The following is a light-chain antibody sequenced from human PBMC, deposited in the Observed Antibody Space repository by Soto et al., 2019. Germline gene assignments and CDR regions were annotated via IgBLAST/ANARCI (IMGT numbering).Light chain of an antibody. J-gene: IGKJ2*01. CDR1: QSVSSSY. CDR3: QQFGSSPPYT. CDR2: GAS. Sequence: EIVLTQSPGTLSLSPGERATLSCRASQSVSSSYLAWYQQKPGQAPRLLIYGASSRATGTPDRFSGSGSGTDFILTISRLEPEDFAVYYWQQFGSSPPYTLGQGTKLEIK. V-gene: IGKV3-20*01.